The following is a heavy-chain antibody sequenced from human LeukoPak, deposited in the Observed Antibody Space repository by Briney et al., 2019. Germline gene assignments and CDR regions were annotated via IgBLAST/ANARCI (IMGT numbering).Heavy chain of an antibody. CDR3: ARAFSTFTHLYYFGY. V-gene: IGHV1-2*02. J-gene: IGHJ4*02. CDR1: GYTFTGYY. D-gene: IGHD2-2*01. CDR2: ISPNSDDT. Sequence: ASVKVSCKASGYTFTGYYVHWVRQAPGQGLEWMGWISPNSDDTDYAQKFQGRVTMTRDTSISTAYMDLSRLRSDDTAVYYCARAFSTFTHLYYFGYWGQGTLVTVSS.